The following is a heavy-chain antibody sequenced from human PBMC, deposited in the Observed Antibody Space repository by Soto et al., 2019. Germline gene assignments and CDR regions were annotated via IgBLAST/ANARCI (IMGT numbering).Heavy chain of an antibody. D-gene: IGHD3-10*01. V-gene: IGHV3-15*01. Sequence: EVQLVESGGGLVKPGGSLRLSCAASEFTFSNAWVTWVRQAPGKGLEWVGRIKSNSDGGTTDYAAPVEGRFTVSRDDLTNTLYLQMNSLKTEDTAIYYCTTGFRWFGEFWGQGTLVTVSS. J-gene: IGHJ4*02. CDR2: IKSNSDGGTT. CDR1: EFTFSNAW. CDR3: TTGFRWFGEF.